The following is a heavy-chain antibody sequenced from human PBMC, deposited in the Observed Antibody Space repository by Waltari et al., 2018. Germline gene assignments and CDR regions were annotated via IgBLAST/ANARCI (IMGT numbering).Heavy chain of an antibody. CDR3: AREEKHGVRPDSYFDC. J-gene: IGHJ4*02. CDR1: EFTFSSYE. CDR2: ISSSGTTG. V-gene: IGHV3-48*03. Sequence: EVQLVESGGGLVQPGGSLRLSCAASEFTFSSYEMNWVRQAPGKGLEWVSYISSSGTTGYYADSVKGRFTISRDNAKNSLYLQMDNLRAEDTAVYYCAREEKHGVRPDSYFDCWGQGTLVTVSS. D-gene: IGHD3-10*01.